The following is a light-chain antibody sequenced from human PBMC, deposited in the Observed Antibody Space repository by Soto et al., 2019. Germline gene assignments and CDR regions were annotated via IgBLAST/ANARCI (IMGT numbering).Light chain of an antibody. CDR2: DTT. J-gene: IGLJ1*01. Sequence: QAVVTQDPSLTVSPGGTATLTCGSSTGAVTNGHYPYWFQQKPGQAPRTLIYDTTNRHSWTPARFSGSLLGGKAALTLSGAQPEDEAEYYCLLSYNGPYVFGTGTKVTVL. CDR3: LLSYNGPYV. V-gene: IGLV7-46*01. CDR1: TGAVTNGHY.